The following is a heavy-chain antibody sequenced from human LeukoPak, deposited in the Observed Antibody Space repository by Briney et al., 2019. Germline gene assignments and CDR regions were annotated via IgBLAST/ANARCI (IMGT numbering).Heavy chain of an antibody. V-gene: IGHV1-18*01. Sequence: ASVKVSCKASGYTFTSYGISWVRQAPGQGLEWMGWISAYNGNTNYAQKLQGRVTMTTDTSTSTAYMELRSLRSDDTAVYYWARVSVTENWFDPWGQGTLVTVSS. D-gene: IGHD4-11*01. CDR2: ISAYNGNT. CDR1: GYTFTSYG. CDR3: ARVSVTENWFDP. J-gene: IGHJ5*02.